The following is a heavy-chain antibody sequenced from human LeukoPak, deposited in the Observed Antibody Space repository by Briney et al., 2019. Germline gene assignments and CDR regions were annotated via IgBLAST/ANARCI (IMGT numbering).Heavy chain of an antibody. V-gene: IGHV3-73*01. CDR3: TSNYCSGGSCYLY. D-gene: IGHD2-15*01. CDR1: GFTFSDYY. J-gene: IGHJ4*02. CDR2: IRSKANNYAT. Sequence: GGSLRLPCAASGFTFSDYYMSWIRQAPGKGLEWVGRIRSKANNYATAYVASVKGRFTISRDDSKNTAFLQMNSLKTEDTAVYYCTSNYCSGGSCYLYWGQGTLVTVSS.